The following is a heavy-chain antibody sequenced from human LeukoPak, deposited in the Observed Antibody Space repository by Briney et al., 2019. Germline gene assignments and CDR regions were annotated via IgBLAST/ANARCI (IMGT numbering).Heavy chain of an antibody. V-gene: IGHV3-48*03. Sequence: GGSLRLSCAASGFTFSSYEMNWVRQAPGKGLEWVSYISSSGSTIYYADSVKGRFTISRDNGRNSLYLQMNSLRAEDTAVYYCARVPAGVIGMKDAFDIWGQGTMVTVSS. CDR1: GFTFSSYE. D-gene: IGHD3-16*02. CDR2: ISSSGSTI. CDR3: ARVPAGVIGMKDAFDI. J-gene: IGHJ3*02.